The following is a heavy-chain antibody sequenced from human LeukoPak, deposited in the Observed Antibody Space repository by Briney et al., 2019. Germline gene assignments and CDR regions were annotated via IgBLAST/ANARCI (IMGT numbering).Heavy chain of an antibody. V-gene: IGHV4-59*01. CDR3: ARDPYGDSPYWYFDL. J-gene: IGHJ2*01. D-gene: IGHD4-17*01. Sequence: PSETLSLTCTVSGGSISSYYWSWIRQPPGKGLEWIGYIYYSGSTNYNPSLKSRVTISVDTSKNQFSLKLSSVTAADMAVYYCARDPYGDSPYWYFDLWGRGTLVTVSS. CDR1: GGSISSYY. CDR2: IYYSGST.